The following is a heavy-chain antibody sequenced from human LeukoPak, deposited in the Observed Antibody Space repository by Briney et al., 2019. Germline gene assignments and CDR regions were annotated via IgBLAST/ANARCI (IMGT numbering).Heavy chain of an antibody. CDR3: ARAERKYGSGSYFAFDI. J-gene: IGHJ3*02. CDR1: GGSISSGDYY. V-gene: IGHV4-30-4*08. D-gene: IGHD3-10*01. CDR2: IYYSGST. Sequence: PSQTLSLTCTVSGGSISSGDYYWRWIRQPPGKGLEWIGYIYYSGSTYYNPSLKSRVTISVGTSKNQFSLKLSSVTAADTAVYYCARAERKYGSGSYFAFDIWGQGTMVTVSS.